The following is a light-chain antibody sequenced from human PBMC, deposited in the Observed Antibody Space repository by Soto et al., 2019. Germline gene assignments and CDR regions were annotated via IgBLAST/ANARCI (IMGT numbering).Light chain of an antibody. CDR3: QQYDRYPYT. J-gene: IGKJ2*01. CDR2: KAS. CDR1: QSISSW. Sequence: DIQMTQSPSTLSASVGDRVTITCRASQSISSWLAWYQQKPGKAPKLLIYKASSLESGVPSRFSGSGSGTEFTLTICSLQPDDFAPYYCQQYDRYPYTFGQGTKLEIK. V-gene: IGKV1-5*03.